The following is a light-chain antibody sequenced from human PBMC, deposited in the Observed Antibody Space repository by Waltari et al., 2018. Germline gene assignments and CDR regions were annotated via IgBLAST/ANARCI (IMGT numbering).Light chain of an antibody. J-gene: IGKJ2*01. Sequence: DVVMTQSPLSLPVTLGQPASISCRSSQSLVHTDGNTYFYWFQQRPGQSPRRLIYKAFNRDGGVPDRFSGSGSGTDFTLRISRVEAEDVGVYYCMQGTHWPYTFGQGTKLE. CDR3: MQGTHWPYT. V-gene: IGKV2-30*02. CDR2: KAF. CDR1: QSLVHTDGNTY.